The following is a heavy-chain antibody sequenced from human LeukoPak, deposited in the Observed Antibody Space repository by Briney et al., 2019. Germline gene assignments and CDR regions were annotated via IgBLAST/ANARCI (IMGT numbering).Heavy chain of an antibody. Sequence: GESLRLSCEASGFTFSRYWMHWVRQAPGKGLVWVSRINSDGSRTTYADSVRGRFTISRDNAKNTLYLQMNSLRAEDTAVYYCARDGGSLHFDYWGQGTLVTVSS. CDR3: ARDGGSLHFDY. CDR2: INSDGSRT. J-gene: IGHJ4*02. V-gene: IGHV3-74*01. D-gene: IGHD1-26*01. CDR1: GFTFSRYW.